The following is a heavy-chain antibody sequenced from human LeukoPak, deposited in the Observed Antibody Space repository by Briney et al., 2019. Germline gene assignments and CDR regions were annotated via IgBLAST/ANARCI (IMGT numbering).Heavy chain of an antibody. J-gene: IGHJ4*02. Sequence: GGSLRLSCAASGFAFSSYAMSWVRQAPGKGLEWVSAISGSGGSTYYADSVKGRFTISRDNSKNTLYLQMNSLRAEDTAVYYCARVGPSALYFDYWGQGTLVTVSS. V-gene: IGHV3-23*01. CDR2: ISGSGGST. CDR1: GFAFSSYA. CDR3: ARVGPSALYFDY.